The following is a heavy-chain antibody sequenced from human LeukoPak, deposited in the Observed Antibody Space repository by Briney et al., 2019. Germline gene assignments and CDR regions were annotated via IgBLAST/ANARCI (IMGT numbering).Heavy chain of an antibody. V-gene: IGHV4-61*02. D-gene: IGHD6-13*01. CDR1: GGSISSGDYY. J-gene: IGHJ5*02. Sequence: SETLSLTCTVSGGSISSGDYYWSWIRQPAGKGLEWIGRIYTSGSTNYNPSLKSRVTISVDTSKNQFSLKLSSVTAADTAVYYCARDLAIAAAGIGVWFDPWGQGTLVTVSS. CDR2: IYTSGST. CDR3: ARDLAIAAAGIGVWFDP.